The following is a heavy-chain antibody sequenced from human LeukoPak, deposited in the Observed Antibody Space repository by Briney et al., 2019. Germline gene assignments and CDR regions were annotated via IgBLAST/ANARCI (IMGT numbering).Heavy chain of an antibody. CDR2: ISGSGGST. J-gene: IGHJ1*01. D-gene: IGHD3-22*01. Sequence: PGGSLRLSCGASGFRFSSYAMSWVRQAPGKGLEWVSSISGSGGSTYYTDSVKGRFAISRDNAKNTVSLQMNSLRAEDTGVYYCARAPSEIGGYYPEYFRHWGQGTLVTVSS. CDR1: GFRFSSYA. CDR3: ARAPSEIGGYYPEYFRH. V-gene: IGHV3-23*01.